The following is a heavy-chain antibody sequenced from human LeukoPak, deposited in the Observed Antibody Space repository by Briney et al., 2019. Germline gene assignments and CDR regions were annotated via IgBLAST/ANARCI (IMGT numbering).Heavy chain of an antibody. V-gene: IGHV1-69*06. Sequence: ASVKVSCKASGGTFSSYAISWVRQAPGQGLEWMGGIIPIFGTANYAQKFQGRVTITADKSTSTVYMELSSLRSEDTAVYYCAREGGVVVVAAGSPNWFDPWGQGTLVTVSS. CDR1: GGTFSSYA. CDR3: AREGGVVVVAAGSPNWFDP. J-gene: IGHJ5*02. CDR2: IIPIFGTA. D-gene: IGHD2-15*01.